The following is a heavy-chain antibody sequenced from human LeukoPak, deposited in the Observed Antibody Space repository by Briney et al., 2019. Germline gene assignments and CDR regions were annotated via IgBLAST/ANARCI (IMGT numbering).Heavy chain of an antibody. CDR1: GASIRSFY. J-gene: IGHJ3*02. V-gene: IGHV4-59*01. CDR3: AQQVVGTSDTFDI. Sequence: SETLSLTCSVSGASIRSFYWSWIRQPPGKGLEWIGYISYSGSTKYNPSLKSRATMSADTSKSPLSLRLDSVTAADTAVYFCAQQVVGTSDTFDIWGQGTMVTVSS. CDR2: ISYSGST. D-gene: IGHD6-13*01.